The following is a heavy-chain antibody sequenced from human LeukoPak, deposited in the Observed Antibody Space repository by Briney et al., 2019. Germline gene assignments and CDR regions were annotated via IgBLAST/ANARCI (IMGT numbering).Heavy chain of an antibody. CDR1: GFTFTSYW. J-gene: IGHJ6*03. D-gene: IGHD5-18*01. CDR2: RNQDGSEK. V-gene: IGHV3-7*01. Sequence: GGSLRLSCAASGFTFTSYWMTWVRQAPGKGLEWVASRNQDGSEKYYVDSVKGRFTISRDNAKNSLYLQMNYLRAEDTAVYYCARQGYSYGWGDSYYYYMDVWGKGTTVTISS. CDR3: ARQGYSYGWGDSYYYYMDV.